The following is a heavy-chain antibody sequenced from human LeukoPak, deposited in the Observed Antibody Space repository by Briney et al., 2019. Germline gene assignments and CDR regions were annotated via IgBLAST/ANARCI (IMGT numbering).Heavy chain of an antibody. CDR2: INPNSGGT. CDR1: GYTFTSYY. V-gene: IGHV1-2*02. CDR3: ARGGSSSWDPYYYYMDV. Sequence: GASVKVSCKASGYTFTSYYMHWVRQAPGQGLEWMGWINPNSGGTNYAQKFQGRVTMTRDTSISTAYMELSRLRSDDTAVYYCARGGSSSWDPYYYYMDVWGKGTTVTISS. D-gene: IGHD6-13*01. J-gene: IGHJ6*03.